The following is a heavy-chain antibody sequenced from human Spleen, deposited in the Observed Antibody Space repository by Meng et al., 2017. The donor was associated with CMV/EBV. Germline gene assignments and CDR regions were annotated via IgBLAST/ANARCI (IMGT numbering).Heavy chain of an antibody. CDR1: GGTFSSYA. Sequence: SVKVSCKASGGTFSSYAISWVRQAPGQGLEWMGGIIPIFSTANYAQKFQGRVTITTDESTSTAYMELSSLRSEDTAVYYCASDPPGYYDFWSGHYYGMDVWGQGTSVTVSS. CDR3: ASDPPGYYDFWSGHYYGMDV. J-gene: IGHJ6*02. CDR2: IIPIFSTA. D-gene: IGHD3-3*01. V-gene: IGHV1-69*05.